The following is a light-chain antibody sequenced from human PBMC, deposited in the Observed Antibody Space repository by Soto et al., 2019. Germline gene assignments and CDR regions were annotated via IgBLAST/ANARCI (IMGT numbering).Light chain of an antibody. Sequence: QTVLTQTRSVSGPPGQSVTISCTGASCDVGDCNYVSWYQQSAGKAPKLIIYDVTKRPSGVPDRFSGSKSGNTASLTISGLQADDEADYYCCSYAGTYEVFGTGTMVTVL. CDR2: DVT. V-gene: IGLV2-11*01. J-gene: IGLJ1*01. CDR1: SCDVGDCNY. CDR3: CSYAGTYEV.